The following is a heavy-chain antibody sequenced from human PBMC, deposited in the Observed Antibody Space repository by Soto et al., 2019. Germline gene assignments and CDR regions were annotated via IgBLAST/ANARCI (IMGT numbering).Heavy chain of an antibody. CDR1: GFSLSTSGVG. CDR2: IYWDDDK. J-gene: IGHJ5*02. CDR3: AHSLQYNWNYGGLGSVVWFDP. V-gene: IGHV2-5*02. D-gene: IGHD1-7*01. Sequence: GSGPTLVNPTQTLTLTCTFSGFSLSTSGVGVGWIRQPPGKALEWLALIYWDDDKRYSPSLKSRLTITKDTSKNQVVLTMTNMDPVDTATYYCAHSLQYNWNYGGLGSVVWFDPWGQGTLVTVSS.